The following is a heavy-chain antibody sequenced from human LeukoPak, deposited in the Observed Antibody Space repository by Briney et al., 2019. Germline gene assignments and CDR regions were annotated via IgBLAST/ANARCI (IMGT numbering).Heavy chain of an antibody. CDR2: IYYSGST. J-gene: IGHJ6*02. V-gene: IGHV4-31*03. CDR1: GGSISSGGYY. D-gene: IGHD3-3*01. CDR3: ATEVLGVWYYYGMDV. Sequence: PSETLSLTCTVSGGSISSGGYYWSWIRQHPGKGLEWIGYIYYSGSTYYNPSLKSRVTISVDTSKNQFSLKLSSVTAADTAVYYCATEVLGVWYYYGMDVWGQGTTVTVSS.